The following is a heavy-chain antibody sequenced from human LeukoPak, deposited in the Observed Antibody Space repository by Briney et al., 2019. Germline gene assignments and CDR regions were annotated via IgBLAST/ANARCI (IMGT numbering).Heavy chain of an antibody. Sequence: GGSLRLSCAASGFTFSSYSMNWVRQAPGKGLEWVSFISTSSSYIHNADSVKGRFTISRDNAENSLYLQMNSLRAEDTAVYYCAREALIYTYYYDSSGQNAFDIWGQGTMVTVSS. V-gene: IGHV3-21*01. CDR2: ISTSSSYI. D-gene: IGHD3-22*01. J-gene: IGHJ3*02. CDR1: GFTFSSYS. CDR3: AREALIYTYYYDSSGQNAFDI.